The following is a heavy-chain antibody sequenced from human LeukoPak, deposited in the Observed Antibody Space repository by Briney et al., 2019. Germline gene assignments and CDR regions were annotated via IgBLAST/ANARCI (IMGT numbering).Heavy chain of an antibody. J-gene: IGHJ4*02. CDR3: ARDSVDFAVAFTIY. CDR2: IYSDNT. CDR1: GFTVSSNS. D-gene: IGHD6-19*01. Sequence: PGGSLRLSSTVSGFTVSSNSMSWVPQAPGKGLEWVSFIYSDNTHYSDSVKGRFTISRDNSKNTLYLQMNSLRSEDTAVYYCARDSVDFAVAFTIYWGQGTLVTVSS. V-gene: IGHV3-53*01.